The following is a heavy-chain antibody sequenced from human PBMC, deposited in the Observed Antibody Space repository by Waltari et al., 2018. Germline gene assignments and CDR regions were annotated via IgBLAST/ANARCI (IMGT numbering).Heavy chain of an antibody. CDR2: INIDGTTT. CDR1: GFTFSGHW. J-gene: IGHJ5*02. D-gene: IGHD6-13*01. Sequence: EVQLVESGGGVVQPGGSLRLSCVGSGFTFSGHWMHWVRQAPGKGLVWVSHINIDGTTTTYADSVKGRFTISRDNAKNTLYLQMNSLRVDDTAVYYCTKDVPHSNFDPWGQGTLVTVSS. V-gene: IGHV3-74*01. CDR3: TKDVPHSNFDP.